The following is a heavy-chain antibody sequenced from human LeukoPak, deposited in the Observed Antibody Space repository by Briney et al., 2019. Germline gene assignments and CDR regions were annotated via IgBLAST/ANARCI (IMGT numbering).Heavy chain of an antibody. D-gene: IGHD3-9*01. CDR2: ISGSGGST. V-gene: IGHV3-23*01. CDR1: GFTFSSYA. CDR3: AKAHYDILTGFLDY. J-gene: IGHJ4*02. Sequence: GGSLRLSCAASGFTFSSYAMHWVRQAPGKGLEWVAAISGSGGSTYYADSVKGRFTISRDNSKNTLYLQMNSLRAEDTAVYYCAKAHYDILTGFLDYWGQGTLVTVSS.